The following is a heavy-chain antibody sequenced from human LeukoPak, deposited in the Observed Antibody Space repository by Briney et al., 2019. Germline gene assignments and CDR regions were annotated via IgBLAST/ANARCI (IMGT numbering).Heavy chain of an antibody. CDR3: AKDRGWFGGYDD. CDR1: GFTFSSYA. Sequence: GGSLRLSCAASGFTFSSYAMSWVRQAPGKGLEWVAVISYDGSNKYYADSVKGRFTISRDNSKNTLYLQMNSLRAEDTAVYYCAKDRGWFGGYDDWGQGNLVTVSS. V-gene: IGHV3-30*18. CDR2: ISYDGSNK. D-gene: IGHD3-10*01. J-gene: IGHJ4*02.